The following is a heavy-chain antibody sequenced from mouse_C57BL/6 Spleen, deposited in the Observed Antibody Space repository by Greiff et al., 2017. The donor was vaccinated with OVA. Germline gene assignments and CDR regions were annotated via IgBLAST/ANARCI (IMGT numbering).Heavy chain of an antibody. CDR3: ARGHYYGSSEYFDV. Sequence: QVQLQQPGAELVKPGASVKMSCKASGYTFTSYWITWVKQRPGQGLEWIGDIYPGSGSTNYNEKFKSKATLTVDTSSSTAYMQLSSLTSEDSAVYDCARGHYYGSSEYFDVWGTGTTVTVSS. CDR2: IYPGSGST. CDR1: GYTFTSYW. D-gene: IGHD1-1*01. J-gene: IGHJ1*03. V-gene: IGHV1-55*01.